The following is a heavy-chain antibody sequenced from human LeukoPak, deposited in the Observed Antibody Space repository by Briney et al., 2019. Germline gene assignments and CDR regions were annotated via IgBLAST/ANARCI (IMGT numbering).Heavy chain of an antibody. V-gene: IGHV3-7*05. Sequence: GGSLRLSCAASGFTVSSNYMSWVRQAPGKGLEWVANIKQDGNEKYYADSVKGRFTISRDNAKNSLYLQMNSLRAEDTAVYYCATIKVRANNYDTDGFEYWGQGTLVTVSS. CDR3: ATIKVRANNYDTDGFEY. J-gene: IGHJ4*02. CDR2: IKQDGNEK. D-gene: IGHD3-10*01. CDR1: GFTVSSNY.